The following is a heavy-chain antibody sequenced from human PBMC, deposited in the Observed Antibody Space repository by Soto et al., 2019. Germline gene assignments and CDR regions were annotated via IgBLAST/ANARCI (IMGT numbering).Heavy chain of an antibody. CDR2: IYPGDSDT. CDR3: ARHVGNGGDIRSSCCYYMDV. Sequence: GESLKISCKGSGYSFTSYWIGWVRQMPGKGLEWMGIIYPGDSDTRYSPSFQGQVTISADKSISTAYLQWSSLKASGTAMYYCARHVGNGGDIRSSCCYYMDVSGKGTPVTVSS. CDR1: GYSFTSYW. J-gene: IGHJ6*03. D-gene: IGHD6-6*01. V-gene: IGHV5-51*01.